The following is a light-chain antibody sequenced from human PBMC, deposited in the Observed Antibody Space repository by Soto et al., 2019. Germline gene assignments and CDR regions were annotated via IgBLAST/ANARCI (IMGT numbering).Light chain of an antibody. CDR2: EVS. J-gene: IGLJ2*01. Sequence: QSALTQPASGSGSPGQSITISCTGTSSDVGGYNYLSWYQQHPGKAPKLMIYEVSNRPSGVSNRFSGSKSGNTASLTISGVQAEDESVYYCSSYTSSSTLGFGGGTKLAVL. CDR3: SSYTSSSTLG. CDR1: SSDVGGYNY. V-gene: IGLV2-14*01.